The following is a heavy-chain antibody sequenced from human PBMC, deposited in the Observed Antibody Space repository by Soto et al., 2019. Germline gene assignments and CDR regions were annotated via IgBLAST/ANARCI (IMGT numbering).Heavy chain of an antibody. V-gene: IGHV1-18*01. CDR3: ARDSGARPEYFHD. CDR2: ISPLTGNV. D-gene: IGHD3-10*01. CDR1: GYTFTSYA. J-gene: IGHJ1*01. Sequence: QVQLVQSGAEVKKPGASVKVSCKASGYTFTSYAISWVRQAPGQGLEWMGWISPLTGNVKYSQKFPGRVTLTTDTSTSTAYMEMRSLTSDDTAMYYCARDSGARPEYFHDWGAGTLVT.